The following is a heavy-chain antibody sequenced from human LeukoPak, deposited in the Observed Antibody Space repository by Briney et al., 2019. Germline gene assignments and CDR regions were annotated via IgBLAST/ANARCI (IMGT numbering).Heavy chain of an antibody. V-gene: IGHV1-69*02. CDR3: ALTTVTTAAFDI. CDR1: GGTFSSYS. D-gene: IGHD4-17*01. CDR2: IIPILGIT. J-gene: IGHJ3*02. Sequence: SVKVSCKASGGTFSSYSITWVRQAPGQGLEWMGRIIPILGITNYAQNFQGRVTVTADRSTSTAYMELSSLRSEDTAVYYCALTTVTTAAFDIWGQGTMVTVSS.